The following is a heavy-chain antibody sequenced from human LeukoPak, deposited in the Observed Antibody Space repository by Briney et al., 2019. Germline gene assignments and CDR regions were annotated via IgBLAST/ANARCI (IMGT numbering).Heavy chain of an antibody. CDR1: GFTFSSYG. Sequence: PGGSLRLSCAASGFTFSSYGIHWVRQAPGKGLEWVAVIWYDGSNKYYADSVKGRFTISRDNSKNTLYLQMNSLGAEDTAVYYCARGGGIAVGKAFDIWGQGTMVTVSS. J-gene: IGHJ3*02. D-gene: IGHD6-19*01. V-gene: IGHV3-33*08. CDR2: IWYDGSNK. CDR3: ARGGGIAVGKAFDI.